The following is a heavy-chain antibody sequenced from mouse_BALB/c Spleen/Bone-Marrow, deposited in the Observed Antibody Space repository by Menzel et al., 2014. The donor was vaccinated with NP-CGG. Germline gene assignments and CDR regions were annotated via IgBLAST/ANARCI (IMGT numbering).Heavy chain of an antibody. CDR1: GFPLSNSW. V-gene: IGHV6-6*02. CDR3: TTGFAY. J-gene: IGHJ3*01. CDR2: IRLKSNNYAT. Sequence: EVKLVDSGGGWVQPGGSMNLSCVASGFPLSNSWMTWVRKSPGKGLEWVAEIRLKSNNYATHYAESVKGRFTISRDDSKSSVYLQMNNLRAEDTGIYYCTTGFAYWGQGTLVTVSA.